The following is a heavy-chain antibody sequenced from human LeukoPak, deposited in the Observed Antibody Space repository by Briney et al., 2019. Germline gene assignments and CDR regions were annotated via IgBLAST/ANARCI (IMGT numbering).Heavy chain of an antibody. Sequence: SETLSLTCTVSGGSISSYYWGWIRQPPGKGLEWIGSIYHSGSTYYNASLKSRVTISMDTSRNKFSLNLNSVAAADTAVYYCARAGGYYGSGSFLDYWGQGLLVTVSS. J-gene: IGHJ4*02. V-gene: IGHV4-38-2*02. CDR2: IYHSGST. CDR3: ARAGGYYGSGSFLDY. CDR1: GGSISSYY. D-gene: IGHD3-10*01.